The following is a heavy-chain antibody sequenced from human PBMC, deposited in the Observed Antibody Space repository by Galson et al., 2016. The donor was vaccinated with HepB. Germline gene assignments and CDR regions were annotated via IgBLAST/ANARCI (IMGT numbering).Heavy chain of an antibody. CDR3: AAEPRVSVFWVWDL. D-gene: IGHD3-3*01. J-gene: IGHJ5*02. CDR2: ITGSAYTT. V-gene: IGHV3-23*01. Sequence: SLRLSCAASGFTFKNYALSWVRQAPGKGLEWVSGITGSAYTTYYADSVKGRFTISRDYSKNTLYLQMNSLRAEDTAIYYCAAEPRVSVFWVWDLWGQGTPVTVSS. CDR1: GFTFKNYA.